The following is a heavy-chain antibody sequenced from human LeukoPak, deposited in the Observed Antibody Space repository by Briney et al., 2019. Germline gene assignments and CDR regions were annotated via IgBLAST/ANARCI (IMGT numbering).Heavy chain of an antibody. CDR3: ARVGYCSSTSCYPLDY. J-gene: IGHJ4*02. CDR1: GFTFSDYY. CDR2: ISSSGSTI. V-gene: IGHV3-11*01. Sequence: GGSLRLSCAASGFTFSDYYMSWIRQAPGKGLEWVSYISSSGSTIYYADSVKGRFTISRDNAKNSLYLQMNSLRAEDTAVYYCARVGYCSSTSCYPLDYWGQGTLVTVSS. D-gene: IGHD2-2*01.